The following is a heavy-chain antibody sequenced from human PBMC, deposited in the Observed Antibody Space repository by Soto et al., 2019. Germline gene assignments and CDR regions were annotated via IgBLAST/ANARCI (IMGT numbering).Heavy chain of an antibody. CDR2: INAGNGNT. J-gene: IGHJ4*02. D-gene: IGHD2-21*02. Sequence: ASVKVSCKASGYTFTSYAMHWVRQAPGQRLEWMGWINAGNGNTKYSQKFQGRVTITRDTSANTAYMELSSLRSEDTAVYYCARSFVAVTDFDYWGQGTLVTVSS. V-gene: IGHV1-3*01. CDR1: GYTFTSYA. CDR3: ARSFVAVTDFDY.